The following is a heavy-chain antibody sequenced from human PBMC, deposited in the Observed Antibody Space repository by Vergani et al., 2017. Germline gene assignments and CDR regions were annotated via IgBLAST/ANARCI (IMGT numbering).Heavy chain of an antibody. CDR2: IRYDGTKR. D-gene: IGHD2-15*01. J-gene: IGHJ1*01. CDR1: GFTFRIYG. CDR3: TKAGQYYSDNFHDS. V-gene: IGHV3-30*02. Sequence: QVQLVESGGGVVQPGGSLRLSCIASGFTFRIYGMHWVRQAPGKGLEWVAFIRYDGTKRFYRDSVKGRFNISRDNSQTTVFLQMNSLRADDSAVYYCTKAGQYYSDNFHDSWGQGALVTVAS.